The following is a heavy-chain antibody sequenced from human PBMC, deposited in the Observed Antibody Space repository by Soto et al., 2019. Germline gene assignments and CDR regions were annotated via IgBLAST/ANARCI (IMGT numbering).Heavy chain of an antibody. D-gene: IGHD2-2*01. J-gene: IGHJ6*02. CDR2: IIPIFGTA. V-gene: IGHV1-69*12. Sequence: QVQLVQSGAEVKKPGSSVKVSCKASGGTFSSYAISWVRQAPGQGLEWMGGIIPIFGTANYAQKFQGRVTTTADESTSTAYMERSSPRSEDTAVYFCARHVPTAGYYYGMDVWGQGTTVTVSS. CDR3: ARHVPTAGYYYGMDV. CDR1: GGTFSSYA.